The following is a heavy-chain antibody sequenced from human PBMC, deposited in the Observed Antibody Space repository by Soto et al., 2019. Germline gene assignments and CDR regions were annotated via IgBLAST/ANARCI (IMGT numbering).Heavy chain of an antibody. D-gene: IGHD2-2*01. CDR1: GFSFSDYF. V-gene: IGHV1-46*01. Sequence: ASVKVSCKASGFSFSDYFMHWVRQAPGQGLEWMGIINPSGDSRNYAQEFQGRVTITRDTSTSTVYMDLSSLRYEDTAVYYCARDNSQNDGTPAASSRFHPWGQGRPVTVSS. CDR2: INPSGDSR. CDR3: ARDNSQNDGTPAASSRFHP. J-gene: IGHJ5*02.